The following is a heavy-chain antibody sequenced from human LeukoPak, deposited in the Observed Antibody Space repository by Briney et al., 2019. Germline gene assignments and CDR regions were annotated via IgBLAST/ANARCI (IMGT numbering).Heavy chain of an antibody. CDR2: IYYSGST. V-gene: IGHV4-59*05. CDR1: GGSISSYY. CDR3: ARQARTDGYNFFSAFDI. Sequence: PSETLSLTCTVSGGSISSYYWSWIRQPPGKGLEWIGSIYYSGSTYYNPSLKSRVTISVDTSKNQFSLKLSSVTAADTAVYYCARQARTDGYNFFSAFDIWGQGTMVTVSS. J-gene: IGHJ3*02. D-gene: IGHD5-24*01.